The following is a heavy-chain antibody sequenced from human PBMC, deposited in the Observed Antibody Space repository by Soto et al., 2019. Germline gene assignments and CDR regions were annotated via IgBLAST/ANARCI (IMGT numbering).Heavy chain of an antibody. CDR2: IIPIFGTA. J-gene: IGHJ6*02. Sequence: QVQLVQSGAEVKKPGSSVKVSCKASGGTFSSYAISWVRQAPGQGLEWMGGIIPIFGTANDAQKHQGRVTITADKSTSTAYMERSSVRSEDTAVYYCARESWSGQLVGYYYYYGMDVWGQGTTVTVSS. D-gene: IGHD6-6*01. CDR3: ARESWSGQLVGYYYYYGMDV. V-gene: IGHV1-69*06. CDR1: GGTFSSYA.